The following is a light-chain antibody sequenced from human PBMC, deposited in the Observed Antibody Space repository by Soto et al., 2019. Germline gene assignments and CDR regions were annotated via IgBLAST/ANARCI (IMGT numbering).Light chain of an antibody. Sequence: ALTQPRSVSGSPGQSVTISCTGTSSDVGGYNYVSWYQRHPGKAPKLMIYDVSKRPSGVPDRFSGSKSGNTASLTISGLQAEDEADYYCCSYAGSYTYVFGTGTKVTVL. CDR3: CSYAGSYTYV. CDR1: SSDVGGYNY. J-gene: IGLJ1*01. V-gene: IGLV2-11*01. CDR2: DVS.